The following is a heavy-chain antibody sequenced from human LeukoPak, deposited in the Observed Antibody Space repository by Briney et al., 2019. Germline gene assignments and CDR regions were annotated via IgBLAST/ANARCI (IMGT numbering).Heavy chain of an antibody. Sequence: GGSLRLSCAASGFTYTNFGMSWVRQAPGKGLEWVSSISSSSSYIYYADSVKGRFTISRDNAKNSLYLQMNSLRAEDTAVYYCARDLQNWGSYYYGMDVWGQGTTVTVSS. CDR3: ARDLQNWGSYYYGMDV. J-gene: IGHJ6*02. CDR2: ISSSSSYI. D-gene: IGHD7-27*01. V-gene: IGHV3-21*01. CDR1: GFTYTNFG.